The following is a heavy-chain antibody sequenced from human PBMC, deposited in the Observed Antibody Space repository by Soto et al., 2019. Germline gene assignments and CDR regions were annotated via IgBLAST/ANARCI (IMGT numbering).Heavy chain of an antibody. CDR3: AKNSGWFGS. J-gene: IGHJ5*01. Sequence: GSLRLSCAASGFPFSDTDVTWVRQAPGKGLEWVSTIGGNTGNTYYADSVEGRFTISRDDSKNTVYLQMNSLRADDTAVYYCAKNSGWFGSWGQGTLVTVSS. D-gene: IGHD3-10*01. V-gene: IGHV3-23*01. CDR1: GFPFSDTD. CDR2: IGGNTGNT.